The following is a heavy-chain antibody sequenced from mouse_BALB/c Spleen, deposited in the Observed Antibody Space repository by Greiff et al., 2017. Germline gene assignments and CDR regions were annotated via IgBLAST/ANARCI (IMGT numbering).Heavy chain of an antibody. D-gene: IGHD1-1*01. J-gene: IGHJ2*01. Sequence: VQLQQPGAELVMPGASVKMSCKASGYTFTDYWMHWVKQRPGQGLEWIGAIDTSDSYTSYNQKFKGKATLTVDESSSTAYMQLSSLTSEDSAVYYCARDYGSLWGQGTTLTVSS. CDR1: GYTFTDYW. CDR3: ARDYGSL. V-gene: IGHV1-69*01. CDR2: IDTSDSYT.